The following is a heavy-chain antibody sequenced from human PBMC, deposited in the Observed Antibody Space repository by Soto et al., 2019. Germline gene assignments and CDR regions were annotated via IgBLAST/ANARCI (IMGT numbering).Heavy chain of an antibody. CDR2: IYPDDSDT. CDR3: ARVTTVVTPVDYYYYGMDV. J-gene: IGHJ6*02. Sequence: PGESLKISCKGSGYSFTSYWIGWVRQMPGKGLEWMGIIYPDDSDTRYSPSFQGQVTISADKSISTAYLQWSSLKASDTAMYYCARVTTVVTPVDYYYYGMDVWGQGTTVTVSS. CDR1: GYSFTSYW. V-gene: IGHV5-51*01. D-gene: IGHD4-17*01.